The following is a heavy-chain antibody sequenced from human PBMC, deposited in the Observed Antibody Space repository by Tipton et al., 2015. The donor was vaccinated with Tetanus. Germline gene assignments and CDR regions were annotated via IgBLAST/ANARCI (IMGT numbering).Heavy chain of an antibody. J-gene: IGHJ4*02. V-gene: IGHV4-34*01. Sequence: TLSLTCAVYGGSFSVYYWSWIRQPPGKGLEWIGEINHSRNISNNPSLKSRVTISIDTSKNQFSLKLSSVTAADTGVYYCVRVGYLQPEYFFDSWDQGTLVTVSS. CDR1: GGSFSVYY. D-gene: IGHD6-13*01. CDR3: VRVGYLQPEYFFDS. CDR2: INHSRNI.